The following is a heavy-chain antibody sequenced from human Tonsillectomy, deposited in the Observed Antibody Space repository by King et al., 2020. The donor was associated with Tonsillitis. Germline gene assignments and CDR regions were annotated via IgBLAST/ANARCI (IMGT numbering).Heavy chain of an antibody. CDR1: GYTFTSYY. D-gene: IGHD3-16*01. Sequence: VQLVQSGAEVKKPGASVKVSCKASGYTFTSYYMHWVRQAPGQGLEWMGIINPSGGSTSYAQKFQGRVTMTRDTSTSTVYMELSSLRSEDTAVYYCARDLKIFGGSAPTVTGGFDIWGQGKMVTVSS. CDR2: INPSGGST. J-gene: IGHJ3*02. V-gene: IGHV1-46*03. CDR3: ARDLKIFGGSAPTVTGGFDI.